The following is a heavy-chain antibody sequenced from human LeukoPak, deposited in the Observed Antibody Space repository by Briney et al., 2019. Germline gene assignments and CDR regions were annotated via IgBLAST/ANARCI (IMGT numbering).Heavy chain of an antibody. V-gene: IGHV4-31*03. Sequence: SSQTLSLTCTVSGGSISSGGYYWSWIRQHPGKGLEWIGYIYYSGSTYYNPSLKSRVTISVDTSKNQFSLKLSSVTAADTAVYYCARDLPGDFWSGYYRSRNWYFDLWGRGTLVTVSS. CDR1: GGSISSGGYY. CDR3: ARDLPGDFWSGYYRSRNWYFDL. CDR2: IYYSGST. J-gene: IGHJ2*01. D-gene: IGHD3-3*01.